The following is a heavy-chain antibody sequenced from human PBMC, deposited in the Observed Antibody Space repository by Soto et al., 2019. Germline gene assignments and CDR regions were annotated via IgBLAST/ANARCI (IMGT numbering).Heavy chain of an antibody. CDR3: ARDLGLISSCSDY. V-gene: IGHV1-18*01. CDR2: ISTYNGNT. Sequence: QVQLVQSGAEVKKPGASVKVSCKASGYTFTSYAISWVRQAPGQGLEWMGWISTYNGNTDYAQKLQGRVTMTTDPXXXXXXMEXXSXRSDDTAVYYCARDLGLISSCSDYWGQGTLVTVSS. CDR1: GYTFTSYA. D-gene: IGHD6-13*01. J-gene: IGHJ4*02.